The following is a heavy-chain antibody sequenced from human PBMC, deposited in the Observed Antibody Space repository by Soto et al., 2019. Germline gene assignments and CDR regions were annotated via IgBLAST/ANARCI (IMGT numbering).Heavy chain of an antibody. CDR1: GGSISSYY. D-gene: IGHD2-15*01. V-gene: IGHV4-59*08. CDR3: ATGEDNCSGGSCYGYWYFDL. Sequence: SETLSLTCTVSGGSISSYYWSWIRQPPGKGLEWIGYIYYSGSTNYNPSLKSRVTISVDTSKNQFSLKLSSVTAADTAVYYCATGEDNCSGGSCYGYWYFDLWGRGTLVTVSS. CDR2: IYYSGST. J-gene: IGHJ2*01.